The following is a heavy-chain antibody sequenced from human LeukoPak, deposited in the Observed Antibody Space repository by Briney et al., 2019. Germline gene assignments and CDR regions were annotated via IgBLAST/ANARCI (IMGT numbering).Heavy chain of an antibody. D-gene: IGHD4-17*01. V-gene: IGHV4-30-2*01. CDR1: SGSISSGGSP. CDR2: IYHSGST. Sequence: PSETLSLTCTVSSGSISSGGSPWSWIRQPPEKGLEWIGYIYHSGSTYYNPSLKSRVTTSVDGSKNQFSLKLSSVTAADTAVYYCARGGGDYALNYWGQGILVTVSS. J-gene: IGHJ4*02. CDR3: ARGGGDYALNY.